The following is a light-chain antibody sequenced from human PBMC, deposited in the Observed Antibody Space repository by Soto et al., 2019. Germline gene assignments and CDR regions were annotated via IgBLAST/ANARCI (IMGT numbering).Light chain of an antibody. J-gene: IGKJ1*01. Sequence: EILMTQSPVTLSVSPGERATLSCSASQSVSSNLAWYQQKPGQAPSLLIYGAFTRATGIPARFSGTGSGTEFTLTISSLQSEDFALYYCQQYNDWPLTFGQGTKVEI. CDR3: QQYNDWPLT. V-gene: IGKV3-15*01. CDR2: GAF. CDR1: QSVSSN.